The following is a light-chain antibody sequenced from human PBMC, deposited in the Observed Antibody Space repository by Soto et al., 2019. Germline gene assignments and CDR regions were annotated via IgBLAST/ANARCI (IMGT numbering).Light chain of an antibody. CDR3: QQYYSYPPGT. V-gene: IGKV1-8*01. Sequence: AIRMTQSPSSLSASTGDRVTITCRASQGISSYLAWYQQKLGKAPKLLIYAASTLQSGVPSRFSGSGSGTDFTLTISCLQSEDFATYYCQQYYSYPPGTFGQGTKVDIK. CDR1: QGISSY. J-gene: IGKJ1*01. CDR2: AAS.